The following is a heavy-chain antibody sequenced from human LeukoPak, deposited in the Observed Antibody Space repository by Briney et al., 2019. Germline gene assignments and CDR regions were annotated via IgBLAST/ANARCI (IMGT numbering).Heavy chain of an antibody. Sequence: GGSLRVSCGASGFTFSNYLMSWVRQAPGKGLEWVASIKLDGSEKTYVDSAKGRFTISRDNAKSSLYLQMSSLRAEDTAVYFCARGRATWDYWGQGSLVTVSS. D-gene: IGHD1-26*01. CDR1: GFTFSNYL. CDR3: ARGRATWDY. V-gene: IGHV3-7*01. J-gene: IGHJ4*02. CDR2: IKLDGSEK.